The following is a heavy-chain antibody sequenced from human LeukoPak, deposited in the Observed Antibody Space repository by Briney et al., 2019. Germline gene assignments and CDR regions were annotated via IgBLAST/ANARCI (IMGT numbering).Heavy chain of an antibody. D-gene: IGHD5-12*01. V-gene: IGHV4-34*01. CDR1: GGSFSGYY. J-gene: IGHJ5*02. CDR2: INHSGGT. CDR3: ARTWLTRFDP. Sequence: SETLSLTCAVYGGSFSGYYWSWIRQPPGKGLEWIGEINHSGGTNYNPSLKSRVTISVDTSKNQFSLKLSSVTAADTAVYYCARTWLTRFDPWGQGTLVTVSS.